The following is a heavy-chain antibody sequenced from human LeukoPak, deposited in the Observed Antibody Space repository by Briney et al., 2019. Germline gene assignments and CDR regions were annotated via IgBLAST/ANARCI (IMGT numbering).Heavy chain of an antibody. D-gene: IGHD5-18*01. CDR2: IYPDDSDT. CDR1: GYSFTNYW. J-gene: IGHJ4*02. V-gene: IGHV5-51*01. Sequence: KGGESLKISCTGSGYSFTNYWIGWVRQMPGKGLEWMGIIYPDDSDTRYRPPFQGQVTISADKSIATAYLQWSSLKASDTAMYYCARLQYSNGYVDYWGQGTLVTVSS. CDR3: ARLQYSNGYVDY.